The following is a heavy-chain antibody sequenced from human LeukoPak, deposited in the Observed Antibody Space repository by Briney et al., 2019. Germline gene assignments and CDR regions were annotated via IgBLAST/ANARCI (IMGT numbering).Heavy chain of an antibody. J-gene: IGHJ4*02. Sequence: ASVKVSCKASGYTFTGYYMHWVRQAPGQGLEWMGWINPNSGGTNYAQKFQGRVTMTRDTSISTAYMELSRLRSDDTAVYYCARSRSEIIAAAGMAPGYWGQGTLVTVSS. D-gene: IGHD6-13*01. V-gene: IGHV1-2*02. CDR3: ARSRSEIIAAAGMAPGY. CDR2: INPNSGGT. CDR1: GYTFTGYY.